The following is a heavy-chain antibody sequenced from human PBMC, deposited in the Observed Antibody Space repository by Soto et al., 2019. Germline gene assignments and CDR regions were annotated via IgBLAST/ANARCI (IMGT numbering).Heavy chain of an antibody. D-gene: IGHD2-2*02. CDR2: IWYDGSNK. Sequence: QVQLVESGGGVVQPGRSLRLSCAASGFTFSSYGMHWVRQAPGKGLEWVAVIWYDGSNKYYADSVKGRFTISRDNSKNTLYLQMNSLRAEDTAVYYCARPAYRLTPRHAFDIWGQGTMVTVSS. J-gene: IGHJ3*02. V-gene: IGHV3-33*01. CDR1: GFTFSSYG. CDR3: ARPAYRLTPRHAFDI.